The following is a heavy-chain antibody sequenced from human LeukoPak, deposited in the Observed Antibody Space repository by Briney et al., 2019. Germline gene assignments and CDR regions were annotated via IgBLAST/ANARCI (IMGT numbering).Heavy chain of an antibody. D-gene: IGHD3-10*01. CDR2: IYYSGTT. J-gene: IGHJ4*02. V-gene: IGHV4-59*01. Sequence: SETLSLTCTVSGASINTYYWSWIRQPPGKGLEWIGYIYYSGTTSYNPSLETRVTISIDTSKNQFSLKLSSVTAADTAVYYCARVLRPMASQYYFDYWGQGTLVTVSS. CDR1: GASINTYY. CDR3: ARVLRPMASQYYFDY.